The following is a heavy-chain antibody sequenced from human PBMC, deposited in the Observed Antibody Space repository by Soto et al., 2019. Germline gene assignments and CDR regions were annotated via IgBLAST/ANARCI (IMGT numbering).Heavy chain of an antibody. J-gene: IGHJ6*02. D-gene: IGHD6-13*01. Sequence: GSGPTLVNPTQTLTLTCTFSGFSLSTSGMRVSWIRQPPGKALEWLARIDWDDDKFYSTSLKTRLTISKDTSKNQVVLTMTNMDPVDTATYYCARMKRGAAAGSGIDVWGQGTTVTVSS. CDR1: GFSLSTSGMR. CDR2: IDWDDDK. CDR3: ARMKRGAAAGSGIDV. V-gene: IGHV2-70*04.